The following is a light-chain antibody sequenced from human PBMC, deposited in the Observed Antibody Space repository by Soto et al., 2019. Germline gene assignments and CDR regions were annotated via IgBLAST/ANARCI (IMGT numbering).Light chain of an antibody. J-gene: IGLJ3*02. CDR2: ENN. V-gene: IGLV1-51*02. CDR3: GTWDSSLSAFWV. CDR1: SSNIGNNY. Sequence: QSVLTQPPSVSAAPGQKVTISCSGSSSNIGNNYVSWYQQLPGTAPKLLIYENNKRPSGIPDRFSGSKSGTSATLGITGLQTGDESDDYGGTWDSSLSAFWVFGGGTQLTVL.